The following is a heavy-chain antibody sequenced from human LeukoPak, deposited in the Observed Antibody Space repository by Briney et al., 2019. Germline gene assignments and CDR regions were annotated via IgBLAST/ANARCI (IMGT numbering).Heavy chain of an antibody. V-gene: IGHV4-61*01. CDR3: ARAVDGDGYPNWFDP. CDR2: IYYSGST. J-gene: IGHJ5*02. Sequence: NTSETLSLTCTVSGGSGSSGSYYWSWIRQPPGKGLEWIGYIYYSGSTNYNPSLKSRVTISVDTSKNQFSLKLSSVTAADTAVYYCARAVDGDGYPNWFDPWGQGTLVTVSS. D-gene: IGHD5-24*01. CDR1: GGSGSSGSYY.